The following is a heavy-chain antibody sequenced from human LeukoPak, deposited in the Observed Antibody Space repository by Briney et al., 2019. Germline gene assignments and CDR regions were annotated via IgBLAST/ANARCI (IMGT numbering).Heavy chain of an antibody. J-gene: IGHJ4*02. V-gene: IGHV1-69*05. CDR2: IIPTFGTA. CDR3: ARTTNWNDDGSFDY. D-gene: IGHD1-1*01. CDR1: GGTFSSYA. Sequence: SVKVSCKASGGTFSSYAISWVRQAPGQGLEWMGRIIPTFGTANYAQKFQGRVTITTDESTSTAYMELSSLRSEDTAVYYCARTTNWNDDGSFDYWGQGTLVTVSS.